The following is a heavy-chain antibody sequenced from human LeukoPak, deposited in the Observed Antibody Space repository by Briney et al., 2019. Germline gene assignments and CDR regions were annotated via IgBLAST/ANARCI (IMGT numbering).Heavy chain of an antibody. Sequence: GGSLRLSCAASGFTFSSYGMHWVRQAPGKGLEGVAFIGYDGSNKYYADSVKCRFTISRDNSKNTLYLQMNSLRAEDTAVYYCAKVMEVYYYDSSGYIDYWGQGTLVTVSS. CDR2: IGYDGSNK. CDR1: GFTFSSYG. D-gene: IGHD3-22*01. V-gene: IGHV3-30*02. J-gene: IGHJ4*02. CDR3: AKVMEVYYYDSSGYIDY.